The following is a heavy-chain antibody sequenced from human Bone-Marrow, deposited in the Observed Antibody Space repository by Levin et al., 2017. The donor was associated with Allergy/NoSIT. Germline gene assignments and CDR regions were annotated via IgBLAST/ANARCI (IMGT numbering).Heavy chain of an antibody. Sequence: PGGSLRLSCAASGFIFSNYYMHWVRQAPGKGLVWVSHVNNDESVTIYADSVRGRFSISRDNAKNTLYLQMNSLSAEDTGVYYCVRGEIVGAKVTYYFYYNMDVWGQGTTVTVSS. CDR1: GFIFSNYY. CDR2: VNNDESVT. J-gene: IGHJ6*02. V-gene: IGHV3-74*01. CDR3: VRGEIVGAKVTYYFYYNMDV. D-gene: IGHD1-26*01.